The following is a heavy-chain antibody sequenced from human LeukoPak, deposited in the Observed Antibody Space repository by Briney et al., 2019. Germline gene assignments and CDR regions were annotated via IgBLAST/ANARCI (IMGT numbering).Heavy chain of an antibody. D-gene: IGHD3-10*01. V-gene: IGHV3-9*01. J-gene: IGHJ4*02. CDR1: GFTFDDYA. CDR3: AKGGFGELLISSGFDY. Sequence: PGRSLGLSRAASGFTFDDYAMHWVRQAPGKGLEWVSGISWNSGSIGYADSVKGRFTISRDNAKNSLYLQMNSLRAEDTALYYCAKGGFGELLISSGFDYWGQGTLVTVSS. CDR2: ISWNSGSI.